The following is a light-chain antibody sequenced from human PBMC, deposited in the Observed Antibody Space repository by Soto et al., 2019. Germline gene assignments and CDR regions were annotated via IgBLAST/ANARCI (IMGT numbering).Light chain of an antibody. Sequence: EIVLTQSPGTLSLSPGERATLSCRASQSVGSNYLAWYQQKPGQAPRLLIYGASSSATGIPDRFSGSGSGTAVTLTISSLQPEDFATYYCQQYNSYSLTFCGGTKVEIK. CDR1: QSVGSNY. CDR3: QQYNSYSLT. J-gene: IGKJ4*02. CDR2: GAS. V-gene: IGKV3-20*01.